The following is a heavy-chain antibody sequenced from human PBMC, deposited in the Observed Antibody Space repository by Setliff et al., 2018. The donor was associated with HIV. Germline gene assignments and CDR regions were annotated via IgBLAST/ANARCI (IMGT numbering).Heavy chain of an antibody. D-gene: IGHD2-15*01. J-gene: IGHJ4*02. Sequence: PSETLSLTCVVSDDSFSNYDWTWIRQPPGKAPEWIGYISSSGTTNYNPSLRSRVTISIETSNTRFSLWLRSVTAADTATYFCARLGRAIDDGGSSLRLDFWGQGMLVTVSS. CDR1: DDSFSNYD. CDR2: ISSSGTT. CDR3: ARLGRAIDDGGSSLRLDF. V-gene: IGHV4-4*09.